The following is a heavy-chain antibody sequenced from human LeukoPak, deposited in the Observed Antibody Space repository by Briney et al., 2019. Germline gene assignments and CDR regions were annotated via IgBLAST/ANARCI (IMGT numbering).Heavy chain of an antibody. D-gene: IGHD6-13*01. CDR2: INPNSGGT. J-gene: IGHJ5*02. CDR3: ARVRVSSQAKNWFDP. V-gene: IGHV1-2*02. CDR1: GYAFTGYY. Sequence: ASVKVSCKASGYAFTGYYMHWVRQAPAQGLEWMGWINPNSGGTNYAQKFQGRVTMTRDTSISTAYMELSRLRSDDTAVYYCARVRVSSQAKNWFDPWGQGTLVTVSS.